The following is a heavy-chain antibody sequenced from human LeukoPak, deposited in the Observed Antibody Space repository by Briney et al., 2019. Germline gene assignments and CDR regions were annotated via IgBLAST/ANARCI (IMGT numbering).Heavy chain of an antibody. J-gene: IGHJ6*03. CDR2: IYSGGST. CDR3: ASGSSYYYYMDV. V-gene: IGHV3-53*01. Sequence: GRSLRLSCAASGFTFSSYGMHWVRQAPGKGLEWVSVIYSGGSTYYADSVKGRFTISRDNSKNTLSLQMNGLRAEDTAVYYCASGSSYYYYMDVWGKGTTVTVSS. CDR1: GFTFSSYG.